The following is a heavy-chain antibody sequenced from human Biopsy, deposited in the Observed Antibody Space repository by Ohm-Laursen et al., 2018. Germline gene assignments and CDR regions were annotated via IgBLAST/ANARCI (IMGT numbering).Heavy chain of an antibody. D-gene: IGHD2-15*01. Sequence: SDTLSLTCTVSGDSINSSYWSWIRQAPGKGLEWIGFISNSGNTNYNPSLKSRVTISADTSKNQLSLKLVSVTVADPAVFYCARRGSGGRSFDYWGQGSLVTVSS. CDR1: GDSINSSY. CDR2: ISNSGNT. J-gene: IGHJ4*02. V-gene: IGHV4-59*08. CDR3: ARRGSGGRSFDY.